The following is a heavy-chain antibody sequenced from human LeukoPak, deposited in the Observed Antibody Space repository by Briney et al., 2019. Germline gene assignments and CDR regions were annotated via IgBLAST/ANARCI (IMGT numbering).Heavy chain of an antibody. V-gene: IGHV4-38-2*02. CDR2: IYKTGSA. Sequence: SETLSLTCTVSGYSISIGHYWGWIRQPPGKGLEWIGSIYKTGSAFYNSSLKSRVTLSVDTSKNQFSLKLSSVTAADTAVYYCARGGSLDYWGQGTLVTVSS. D-gene: IGHD6-13*01. J-gene: IGHJ4*02. CDR1: GYSISIGHY. CDR3: ARGGSLDY.